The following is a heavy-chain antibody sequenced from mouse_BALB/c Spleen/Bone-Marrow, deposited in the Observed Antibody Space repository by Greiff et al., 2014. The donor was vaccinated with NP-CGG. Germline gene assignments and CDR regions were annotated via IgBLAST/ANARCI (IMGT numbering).Heavy chain of an antibody. D-gene: IGHD1-2*01. CDR1: GFSLTSYG. Sequence: VQLQQSGPGLVAPSQSLSITCTVSGFSLTSYGVHWVRQPPGKGLEWLGVIWAGGSTNYNSALTSRLSISKDNSKSQVFLKMNSLQTDDTAMYYCARITTATGAMDYWGQGTSVTVSS. CDR3: ARITTATGAMDY. J-gene: IGHJ4*01. V-gene: IGHV2-9*02. CDR2: IWAGGST.